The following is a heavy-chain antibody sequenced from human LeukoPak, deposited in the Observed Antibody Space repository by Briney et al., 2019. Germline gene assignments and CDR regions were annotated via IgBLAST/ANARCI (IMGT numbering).Heavy chain of an antibody. D-gene: IGHD3-22*01. Sequence: ASVKLSCKASGYTFTSYGISWVRQAPGQGLELKGWISAYNGNTNYAQKLQGRVTMTTDTSTSTAYMELRSLRSDDTAVYYCAREGSYYDSSGYDSWGQGTMVTVSS. CDR3: AREGSYYDSSGYDS. J-gene: IGHJ3*02. V-gene: IGHV1-18*01. CDR1: GYTFTSYG. CDR2: ISAYNGNT.